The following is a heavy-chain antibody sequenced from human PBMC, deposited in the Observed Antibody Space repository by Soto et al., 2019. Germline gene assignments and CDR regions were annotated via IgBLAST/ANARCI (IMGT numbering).Heavy chain of an antibody. D-gene: IGHD3-10*01. Sequence: PSETLSLTCTVSGGSISSGGYYWSWIRQHPGKGLEWIGYIYYSGSTYYNPSLKSRVTISVDTSKNQFSLKLSSVTAADTAVYYCARDSGFVGYPDGFDPWGQGTLVTVSS. CDR1: GGSISSGGYY. V-gene: IGHV4-31*03. J-gene: IGHJ5*02. CDR2: IYYSGST. CDR3: ARDSGFVGYPDGFDP.